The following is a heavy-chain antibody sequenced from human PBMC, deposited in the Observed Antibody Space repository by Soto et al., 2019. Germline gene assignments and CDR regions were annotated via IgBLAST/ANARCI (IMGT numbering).Heavy chain of an antibody. V-gene: IGHV1-69*13. J-gene: IGHJ4*02. Sequence: ASVKVSCKASGGTFSSYAISWVRQAPGQGLEWMGGIIPIFGTANYAQKFQGRVTITADESTSTAYMELSSLRSEDTAVYYCAGCGGDCYSGNGDGYYFDYWGQGTLVTVSS. CDR2: IIPIFGTA. CDR3: AGCGGDCYSGNGDGYYFDY. D-gene: IGHD2-21*02. CDR1: GGTFSSYA.